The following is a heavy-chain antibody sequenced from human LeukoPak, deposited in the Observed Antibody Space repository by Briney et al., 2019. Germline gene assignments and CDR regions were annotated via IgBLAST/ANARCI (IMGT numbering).Heavy chain of an antibody. J-gene: IGHJ3*02. D-gene: IGHD3-3*01. Sequence: SETLSLTCTVSGGSISSYYWGWIRQPPGKGLEWIGSIYYSGSTYYNPSLKSRVTISVDTSKNQFSLKLSSVTAADTAVYYCARIEHDFWSGPRIDIWGQGTMVTVSS. V-gene: IGHV4-39*07. CDR1: GGSISSYY. CDR3: ARIEHDFWSGPRIDI. CDR2: IYYSGST.